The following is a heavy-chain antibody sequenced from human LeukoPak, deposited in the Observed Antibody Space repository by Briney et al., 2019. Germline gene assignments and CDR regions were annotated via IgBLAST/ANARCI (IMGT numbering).Heavy chain of an antibody. Sequence: SETLSLTCTVSGGSINSSSYYWGWIRQPPGKGLEWIGSIYYSGSIYYNPSLKSRVTISVDTSKNQFSLKLSSVTAADTAVYYCAGSTNGGNSFTGSFDIWGQGTMVTVSP. CDR3: AGSTNGGNSFTGSFDI. J-gene: IGHJ3*02. CDR2: IYYSGSI. CDR1: GGSINSSSYY. V-gene: IGHV4-39*07. D-gene: IGHD4-23*01.